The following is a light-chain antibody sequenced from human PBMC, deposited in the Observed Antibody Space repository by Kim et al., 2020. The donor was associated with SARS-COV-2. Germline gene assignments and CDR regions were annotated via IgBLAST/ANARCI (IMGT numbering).Light chain of an antibody. Sequence: ASTGDRVPITCRAGQGISSYLAWYQQKPGKAPKLLIYAASTLQSGVPSRFSGSGSGTDFTLTISCLQSEDFATYYCQQYYSYPWTFGQGTKVDIK. CDR3: QQYYSYPWT. J-gene: IGKJ1*01. CDR1: QGISSY. V-gene: IGKV1-8*01. CDR2: AAS.